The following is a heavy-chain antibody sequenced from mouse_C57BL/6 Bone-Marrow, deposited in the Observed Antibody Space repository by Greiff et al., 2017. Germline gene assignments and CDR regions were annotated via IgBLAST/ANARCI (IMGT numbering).Heavy chain of an antibody. Sequence: VQLQQSGAELARPGASVKMSCKASGYTFTSYTMHWVKQRPGQGLEWIGYLNPSSGYTTYKQKFKDKATLTADKSSSTAYMQLSSLTSEDSAVYYCARLYYDYDGFAYWGQGTLVTVSA. J-gene: IGHJ3*01. CDR1: GYTFTSYT. D-gene: IGHD2-4*01. CDR3: ARLYYDYDGFAY. V-gene: IGHV1-4*01. CDR2: LNPSSGYT.